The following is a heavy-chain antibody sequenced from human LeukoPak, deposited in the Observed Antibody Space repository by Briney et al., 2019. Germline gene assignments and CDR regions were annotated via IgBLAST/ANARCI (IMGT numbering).Heavy chain of an antibody. CDR3: VRDNSQYLLLSHFAY. V-gene: IGHV3-9*01. Sequence: GRSLRLSCAASGFTFDDYAMHWVRQAPGKGLEWVSGISWNSGSIGYADSVKGRFTISRDNAKNSLYLQMNSLRVEDTAVYYCVRDNSQYLLLSHFAYWGQGTLITVSS. CDR2: ISWNSGSI. D-gene: IGHD3-22*01. J-gene: IGHJ4*02. CDR1: GFTFDDYA.